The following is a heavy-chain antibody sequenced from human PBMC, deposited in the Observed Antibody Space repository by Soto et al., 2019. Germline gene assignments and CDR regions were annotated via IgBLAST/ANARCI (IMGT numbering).Heavy chain of an antibody. CDR1: GYTFTSYD. J-gene: IGHJ6*02. V-gene: IGHV1-8*01. D-gene: IGHD3-3*01. Sequence: GASVKVSCKASGYTFTSYDINWVRQATGQGLEWMGWMNPNSGNTGYAQKFQGRVTMTRNTSISTAYMEPSSLRSEDTAVYYCARGLRLRGYDFWSGPPNYYGMDVWGQGTTVTVSS. CDR2: MNPNSGNT. CDR3: ARGLRLRGYDFWSGPPNYYGMDV.